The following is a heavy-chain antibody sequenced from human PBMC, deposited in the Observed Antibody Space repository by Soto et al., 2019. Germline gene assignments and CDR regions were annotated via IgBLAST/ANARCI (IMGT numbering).Heavy chain of an antibody. CDR1: GGTFSSYS. J-gene: IGHJ6*02. D-gene: IGHD4-4*01. CDR3: AGDTSGGSNYEWLYYYYYGLDV. CDR2: IIPIFGTA. Sequence: SVKGSCKASGGTFSSYSISWVRQAPGQGLEWMGGIIPIFGTANYAQKFQGRVTITADESTSTAYMELSSLRSEDTAVCYCAGDTSGGSNYEWLYYYYYGLDVWGQGTTVTVSS. V-gene: IGHV1-69*13.